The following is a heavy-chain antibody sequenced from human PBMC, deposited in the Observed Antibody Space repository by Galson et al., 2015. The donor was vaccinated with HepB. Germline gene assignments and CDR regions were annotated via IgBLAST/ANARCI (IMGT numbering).Heavy chain of an antibody. V-gene: IGHV1-2*06. CDR1: GYTFTGYY. J-gene: IGHJ4*02. Sequence: SVKVSCKASGYTFTGYYLQWVRQAPGQGLEWMGRIDPNTGGTNYAQKFQGRVFMTRDKSINTVYMELSRLTSDDTAVYYCARYRVVEVATPGYFDYWGQGTLVTVSS. CDR3: ARYRVVEVATPGYFDY. CDR2: IDPNTGGT. D-gene: IGHD2-15*01.